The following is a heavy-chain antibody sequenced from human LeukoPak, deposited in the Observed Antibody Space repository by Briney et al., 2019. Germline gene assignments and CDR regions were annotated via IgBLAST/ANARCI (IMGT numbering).Heavy chain of an antibody. V-gene: IGHV3-7*03. J-gene: IGHJ4*02. D-gene: IGHD2-2*01. Sequence: PGGSLRLSCTASGFTFSNFWMGWVRQAPGKGLEWVANIKQDETEKFYLGSVKGRFTISRDNAKNSLYLQMNSLRVEDTALYYCGRLGSTTPGNCYKFFDKGGQGPLVTVSS. CDR1: GFTFSNFW. CDR3: GRLGSTTPGNCYKFFDK. CDR2: IKQDETEK.